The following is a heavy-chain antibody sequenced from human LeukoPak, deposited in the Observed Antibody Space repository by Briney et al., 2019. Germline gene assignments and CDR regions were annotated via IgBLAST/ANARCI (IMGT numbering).Heavy chain of an antibody. CDR3: ARGSRSGWGNWFDP. CDR1: GGSISSYY. CDR2: IYYSGST. Sequence: SETLSLTCTVSGGSISSYYWSWIRQPPGKGLEWIGYIYYSGSTNYNPSLKSRVTISVDTSKNQFSLKLSSVTAADTAVYYCARGSRSGWGNWFDPWGQGTLVTVSS. J-gene: IGHJ5*02. V-gene: IGHV4-59*12. D-gene: IGHD6-19*01.